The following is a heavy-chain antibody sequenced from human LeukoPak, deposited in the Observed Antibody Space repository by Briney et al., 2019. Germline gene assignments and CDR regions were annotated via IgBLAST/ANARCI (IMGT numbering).Heavy chain of an antibody. CDR1: GFTVSSNY. CDR3: ARVDLDSSGYFYYYYYMDV. D-gene: IGHD3-22*01. V-gene: IGHV3-66*02. CDR2: IYSGGST. Sequence: PGGSLRLSCAASGFTVSSNYMSWVRQAPGKGLEWVSVIYSGGSTYYADSVKGRFTISRDNSKNTLYLQMNSLRAEDMAVYYCARVDLDSSGYFYYYYYMDVWGKGTRSPSP. J-gene: IGHJ6*03.